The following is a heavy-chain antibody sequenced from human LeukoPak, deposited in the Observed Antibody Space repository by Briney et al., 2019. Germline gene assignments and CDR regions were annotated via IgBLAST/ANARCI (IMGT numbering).Heavy chain of an antibody. J-gene: IGHJ4*02. D-gene: IGHD6-19*01. CDR3: ARFMTVADTENCDY. CDR1: AYISTNFC. Sequence: AESLKRSCNASAYISTNFCMGWVRQMPGKGLEWMGIIYPGDSDTRYSPSFRGQVAISSDKTISTAYLQWSSLEASDTAIYYCARFMTVADTENCDYWGQGTLVTVSS. V-gene: IGHV5-51*01. CDR2: IYPGDSDT.